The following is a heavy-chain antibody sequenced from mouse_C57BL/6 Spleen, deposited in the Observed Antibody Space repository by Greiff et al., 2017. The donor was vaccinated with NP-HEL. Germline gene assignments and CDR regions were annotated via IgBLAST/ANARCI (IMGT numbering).Heavy chain of an antibody. CDR2: ISDGGSYT. D-gene: IGHD2-3*01. CDR1: GFTFSSYA. Sequence: VQLVESGGGLVKPGGSLKLSCAASGFTFSSYAMSWVRQTPEKRLEWVATISDGGSYTYYPANVKGRFTISRDNAKNNLYLQMSHLKSEDTAMYYCARPNDGYYGYFDYWGQGTTLTVSS. J-gene: IGHJ2*01. V-gene: IGHV5-4*01. CDR3: ARPNDGYYGYFDY.